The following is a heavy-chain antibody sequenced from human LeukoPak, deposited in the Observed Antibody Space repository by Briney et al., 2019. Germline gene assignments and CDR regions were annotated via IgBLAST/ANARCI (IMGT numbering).Heavy chain of an antibody. CDR1: GFIFSSYY. CDR3: ARGSGSYDI. CDR2: ITTNGGST. V-gene: IGHV3-64*04. J-gene: IGHJ3*02. Sequence: GGSLRLSCSASGFIFSSYYMHWVRQAPGKGLEYVSAITTNGGSTYYADSVKGRFTISRDNAKNSLYLQMNSLRAEDTAVYYCARGSGSYDIWGQGTMVTVSS. D-gene: IGHD1-26*01.